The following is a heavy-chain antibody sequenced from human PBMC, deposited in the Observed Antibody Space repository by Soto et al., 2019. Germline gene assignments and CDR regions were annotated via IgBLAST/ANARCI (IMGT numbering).Heavy chain of an antibody. D-gene: IGHD4-17*01. CDR3: ARRVDYLHAFDI. V-gene: IGHV4-39*01. J-gene: IGHJ3*02. Sequence: PSETLSLTCTVSGDSISSSRYYWGWIRQPPGKGLEWIGSIYYSGSTYYNPSLKSRVTVSVDTSKNQFSLKLSSVTAADTAVYYCARRVDYLHAFDIWGQGTMVTVSS. CDR2: IYYSGST. CDR1: GDSISSSRYY.